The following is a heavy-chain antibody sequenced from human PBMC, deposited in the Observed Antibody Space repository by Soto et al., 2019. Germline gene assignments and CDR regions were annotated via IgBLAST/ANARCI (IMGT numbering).Heavy chain of an antibody. D-gene: IGHD4-17*01. CDR1: GFTFSSYA. J-gene: IGHJ5*02. V-gene: IGHV3-23*01. CDR3: AEARPGDYEPFNWFDP. CDR2: ISGSGGST. Sequence: GGSLRLSCAASGFTFSSYAMSWVRQAPGKGLEWVSAISGSGGSTYYADSVKGRFTISRDNSKNTLYLQMNSLRAEDTAVYYCAEARPGDYEPFNWFDPWGQGTLVTVSS.